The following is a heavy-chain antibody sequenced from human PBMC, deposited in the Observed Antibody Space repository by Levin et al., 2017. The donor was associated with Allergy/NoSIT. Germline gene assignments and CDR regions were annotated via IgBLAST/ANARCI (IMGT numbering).Heavy chain of an antibody. CDR2: ISSSSSYI. Sequence: GESLKISCAASGFTFSSYSMNWVRQAPGKGLEWVSSISSSSSYIYYADSVKGRFTISRDNAKNSLYLQMNSLRAEDTAVYYCARDLAAAMGPRPRWGQGTLVTVSS. D-gene: IGHD5-18*01. V-gene: IGHV3-21*01. CDR1: GFTFSSYS. J-gene: IGHJ4*02. CDR3: ARDLAAAMGPRPR.